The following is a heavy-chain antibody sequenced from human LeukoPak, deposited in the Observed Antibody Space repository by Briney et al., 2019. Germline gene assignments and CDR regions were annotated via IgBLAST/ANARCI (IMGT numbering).Heavy chain of an antibody. D-gene: IGHD6-13*01. CDR1: GYTFTSYY. CDR2: INPSGGST. V-gene: IGHV1-46*01. Sequence: ASVKVSCKASGYTFTSYYMHWVRQAPGQGLEWMGIINPSGGSTSYAQKFQGRVTMTRDTSTSTVYMELGSLRSEDTAVYYCAGDGRVGSSSHYYFDYWGQGTLVTVSS. CDR3: AGDGRVGSSSHYYFDY. J-gene: IGHJ4*02.